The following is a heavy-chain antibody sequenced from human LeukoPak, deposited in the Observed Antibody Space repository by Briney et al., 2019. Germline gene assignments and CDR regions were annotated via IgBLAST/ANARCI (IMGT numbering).Heavy chain of an antibody. J-gene: IGHJ4*02. D-gene: IGHD3-22*01. V-gene: IGHV1-2*02. CDR3: PTYYSDTSARD. Sequence: ASVKVSCKASGHTFTAYYMFWVRQAPGQGLEWMGWINPNSGGTNYAPKFQGRVTMTRDTSISTAYMELSNLRSDDTAVYFCPTYYSDTSARDWGQGTLVTVSS. CDR1: GHTFTAYY. CDR2: INPNSGGT.